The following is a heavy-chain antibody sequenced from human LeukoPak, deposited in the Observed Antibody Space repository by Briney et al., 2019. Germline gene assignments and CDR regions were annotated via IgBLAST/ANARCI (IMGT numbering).Heavy chain of an antibody. CDR1: GFTVRRKY. CDR3: TKYSAYLDS. D-gene: IGHD5-12*01. V-gene: IGHV3-15*01. CDR2: IKSNTEGGTA. J-gene: IGHJ4*02. Sequence: GGSLRLSCAASGFTVRRKYTTWVRQTPGKGLEWVGRIKSNTEGGTADHAAPVKGRFTISRDDSKNTLYLQINSLKTEDTAVYYCTKYSAYLDSWGQGTLVTVSS.